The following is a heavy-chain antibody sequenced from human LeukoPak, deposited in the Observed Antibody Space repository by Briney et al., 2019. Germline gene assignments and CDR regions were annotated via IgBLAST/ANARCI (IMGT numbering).Heavy chain of an antibody. Sequence: PGGSLRLSCAASGFTFSSYGMSWVRQAPGKGLEWVSAISGSGGSTYYADSVKGRFTISRDNAKNSLYLQMNSLRAEDTAVYYCARVDTAMVGFDYWGQGTLVTVSS. CDR1: GFTFSSYG. D-gene: IGHD5-18*01. CDR3: ARVDTAMVGFDY. J-gene: IGHJ4*02. V-gene: IGHV3-23*01. CDR2: ISGSGGST.